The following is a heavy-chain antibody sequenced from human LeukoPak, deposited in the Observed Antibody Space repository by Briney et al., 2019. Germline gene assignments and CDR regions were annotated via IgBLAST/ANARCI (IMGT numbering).Heavy chain of an antibody. J-gene: IGHJ5*02. V-gene: IGHV1-8*01. D-gene: IGHD3-3*01. CDR1: GYTFTSCD. Sequence: ASVKVSCKASGYTFTSCDINWVRQATGQGLEWMGWMNPNSGNTGYAQKFQGRVTMTRNTSISPAYMELSSLRSEDTAVYYCARAPYYDFWSGMLRFDPWGQGTLVTVSS. CDR3: ARAPYYDFWSGMLRFDP. CDR2: MNPNSGNT.